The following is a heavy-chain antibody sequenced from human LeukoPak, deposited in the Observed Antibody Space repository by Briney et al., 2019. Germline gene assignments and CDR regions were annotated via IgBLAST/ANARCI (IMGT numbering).Heavy chain of an antibody. CDR1: GFTFSDYY. V-gene: IGHV3-11*04. CDR2: ISSSGSTI. D-gene: IGHD3-10*01. Sequence: PGGSLRLSCAASGFTFSDYYMSWIRQAPGKGLEWVSYISSSGSTIYYADSVKGRFTISRDNAKNSLYLQMNSLRAEDTAIYYCAKVAKYYYGSEIYYFFEHWGQGTPVTASS. CDR3: AKVAKYYYGSEIYYFFEH. J-gene: IGHJ4*02.